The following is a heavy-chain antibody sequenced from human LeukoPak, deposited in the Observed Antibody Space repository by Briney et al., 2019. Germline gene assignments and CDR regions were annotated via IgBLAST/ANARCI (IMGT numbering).Heavy chain of an antibody. D-gene: IGHD2-2*01. Sequence: KPSETLSLTCAVSGGSISSGGYSWSWIRQPPGKGLEWIGYIYHSGSTYYNPSLKSRVTISVDRSKNQFSLKLSSVTAADTAVYYCAREYCSSTSCDNWFDPWGQGTLVTVSS. V-gene: IGHV4-30-2*01. CDR3: AREYCSSTSCDNWFDP. CDR2: IYHSGST. J-gene: IGHJ5*02. CDR1: GGSISSGGYS.